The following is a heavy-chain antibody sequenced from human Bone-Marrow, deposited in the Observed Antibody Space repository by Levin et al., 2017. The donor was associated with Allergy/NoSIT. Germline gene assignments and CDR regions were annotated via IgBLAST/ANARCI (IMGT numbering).Heavy chain of an antibody. J-gene: IGHJ6*02. D-gene: IGHD5/OR15-5a*01. CDR2: INYRGVT. CDR1: GGSVSSGTYY. V-gene: IGHV4-61*01. Sequence: SETLSLTCSVSGGSVSSGTYYWSWIRRPPGKGLEWIGYINYRGVTKYNPSLKSRVTISVDTSKNEFSLKVTSVTASDTAVYYCARNRIIVSGGNDYYYGMDVWGQGTTVTVSS. CDR3: ARNRIIVSGGNDYYYGMDV.